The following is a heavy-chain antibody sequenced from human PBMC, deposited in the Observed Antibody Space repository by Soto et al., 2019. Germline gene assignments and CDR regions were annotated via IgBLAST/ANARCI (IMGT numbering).Heavy chain of an antibody. CDR1: GFTFSSYS. D-gene: IGHD3-22*01. CDR2: ISSSSSTI. Sequence: EVQLVESGGGLVQPGGSLRLSCAASGFTFSSYSMNWVRQAPGKGLEWVSYISSSSSTIYYADSVKGRFTISRDNAKNSLYLQMNSLRDEDTAVYYCAREGDYYYDSSGYSYWGQGTLVTVSS. CDR3: AREGDYYYDSSGYSY. J-gene: IGHJ4*02. V-gene: IGHV3-48*02.